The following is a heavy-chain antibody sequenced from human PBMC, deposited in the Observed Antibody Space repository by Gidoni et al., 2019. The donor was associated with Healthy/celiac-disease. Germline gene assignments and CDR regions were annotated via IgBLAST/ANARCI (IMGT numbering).Heavy chain of an antibody. CDR2: IIPIFGIA. CDR3: ASETLDIVVVPAARNYYFDY. Sequence: QVQLVQSGAEVKKPGSSVKVSCKASGGTFSSYAISWVRQAPGQGLEWMGRIIPIFGIANYAQKFQGRVTITADKSTSTAYMELSSLRSEDTAVYYCASETLDIVVVPAARNYYFDYWGQGTLVTVSS. D-gene: IGHD2-2*03. CDR1: GGTFSSYA. J-gene: IGHJ4*02. V-gene: IGHV1-69*04.